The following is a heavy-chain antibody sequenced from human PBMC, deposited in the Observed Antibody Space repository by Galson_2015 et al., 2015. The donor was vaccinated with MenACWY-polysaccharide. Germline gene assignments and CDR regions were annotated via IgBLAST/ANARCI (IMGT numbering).Heavy chain of an antibody. J-gene: IGHJ4*02. D-gene: IGHD1-26*01. V-gene: IGHV3-48*02. CDR2: ISSGGTI. CDR1: GFTFSSYS. CDR3: ARVLKGLVGATPDY. Sequence: SLRLSCAASGFTFSSYSMNWVRQAPGKGLEGVSYISSGGTIYYADSVKGRFTISRDNAKNSLCLQMNSLRDDDTAVYYCARVLKGLVGATPDYWGQGTLVTVSS.